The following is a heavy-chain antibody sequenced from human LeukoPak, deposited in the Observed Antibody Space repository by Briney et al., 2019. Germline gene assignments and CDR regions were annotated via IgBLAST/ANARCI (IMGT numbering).Heavy chain of an antibody. CDR2: IYYSGST. Sequence: SETLSLTCTVSGGSISSSSYYWGWIRQPPGKGLEWIVSIYYSGSTYYNPSLKSRVTISVDTSKNQCSLKLSSVTAADTAVYYCARRVDGSGPHDHWGQGTLATVSS. CDR1: GGSISSSSYY. D-gene: IGHD3-10*01. CDR3: ARRVDGSGPHDH. V-gene: IGHV4-39*01. J-gene: IGHJ4*02.